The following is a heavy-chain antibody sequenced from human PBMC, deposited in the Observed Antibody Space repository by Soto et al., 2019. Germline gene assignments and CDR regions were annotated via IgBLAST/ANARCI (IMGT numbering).Heavy chain of an antibody. CDR2: ISGSGGST. D-gene: IGHD2-15*01. Sequence: GGSLRLSCAASGFTFSSYAMSWVRQAPGKGLEWVSAISGSGGSTYYADSVKGRFTISRDNSKNTLYLQMNSLRADDTAVYYCAGTSLGYCSARSCPLAFDIWGQGTMVTVSS. CDR3: AGTSLGYCSARSCPLAFDI. CDR1: GFTFSSYA. J-gene: IGHJ3*02. V-gene: IGHV3-23*01.